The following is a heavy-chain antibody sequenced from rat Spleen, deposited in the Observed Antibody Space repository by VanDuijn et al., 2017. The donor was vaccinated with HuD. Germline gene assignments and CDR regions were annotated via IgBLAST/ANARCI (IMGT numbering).Heavy chain of an antibody. Sequence: EVQLVESDGGLVQPGRSLKLSCAASGFTFSDYYMAWVRQAPKKGLEWVASISSGHSSTYYRDAVKGRFTISRDNAKSTLSLQMDSLRSEDTATYYCARRHYGYTDYFDYWGQGVMVTVSS. V-gene: IGHV5-7*01. CDR3: ARRHYGYTDYFDY. D-gene: IGHD1-9*01. CDR2: ISSGHSST. CDR1: GFTFSDYY. J-gene: IGHJ2*01.